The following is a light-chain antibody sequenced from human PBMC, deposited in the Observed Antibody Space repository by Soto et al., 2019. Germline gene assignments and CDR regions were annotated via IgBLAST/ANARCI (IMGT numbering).Light chain of an antibody. V-gene: IGKV3-15*01. CDR1: QSVGSN. CDR2: GAS. J-gene: IGKJ1*01. Sequence: EIVMTQSPATLSVSLGERATLSCRASQSVGSNLAWYQQKPGQAPRLLIYGASTRATDIPARFSGSGSGREFALTITSLQSEDFAVYFCQQFNVWHRTFGQGTKVDIQ. CDR3: QQFNVWHRT.